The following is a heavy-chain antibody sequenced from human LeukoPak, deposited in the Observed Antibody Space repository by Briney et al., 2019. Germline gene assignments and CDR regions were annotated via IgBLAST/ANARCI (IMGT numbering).Heavy chain of an antibody. J-gene: IGHJ3*02. V-gene: IGHV4-59*01. D-gene: IGHD2-2*01. CDR2: IYYSGST. CDR1: GGSISSNY. Sequence: LETLSLTCTVSGGSISSNYWNWIRQPPGKGLEWIGYIYYSGSTNYNPSLKSRVTISVDTSKNQFSLNLTSVTAADTAVYYWGRARCSSSNCPAKGAFDIWGQGTMVTVSS. CDR3: GRARCSSSNCPAKGAFDI.